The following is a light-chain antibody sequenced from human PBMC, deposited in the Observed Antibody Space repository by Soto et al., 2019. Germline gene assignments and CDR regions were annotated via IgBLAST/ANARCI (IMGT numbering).Light chain of an antibody. CDR3: QQRSTWRT. V-gene: IGKV3-11*01. CDR2: DAS. CDR1: QSVSSY. Sequence: EIVLTQSPSTLSFSPLERATLSCRASQSVSSYLAWYQQKPGQAPRLLIYDASKRATGIPARFTGSGFGTDYTLTISSLEPEDFAVYYCQQRSTWRTFGQGTQVDIK. J-gene: IGKJ1*01.